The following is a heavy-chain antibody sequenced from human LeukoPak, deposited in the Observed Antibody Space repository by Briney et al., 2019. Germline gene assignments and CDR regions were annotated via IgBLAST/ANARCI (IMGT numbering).Heavy chain of an antibody. Sequence: SETLSLTCTVSDDSITLYYWSWIRQPAGKGLEWIGRIYRSGSTNYNPSLKSRVTMSVDTSKNQFSLKVTSVTAEDTAVYYCAKAGSIRFDYWGQGTLVTVSS. D-gene: IGHD1-26*01. V-gene: IGHV4-4*07. CDR2: IYRSGST. CDR1: DDSITLYY. CDR3: AKAGSIRFDY. J-gene: IGHJ4*02.